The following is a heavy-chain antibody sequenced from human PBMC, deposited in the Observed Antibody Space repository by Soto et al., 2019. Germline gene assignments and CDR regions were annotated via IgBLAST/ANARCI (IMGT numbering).Heavy chain of an antibody. CDR2: IVVGSGNT. J-gene: IGHJ5*02. Sequence: SVKVSCKASGFTFTSSAVRWGRQARGQRLEWIGWIVVGSGNTNYAEKFQERVTITRDMSTSTAYMELSSLRSEDTAVYYCAAQPHDFWSGYYSPFPLTWGQGTLVTVSS. V-gene: IGHV1-58*01. CDR1: GFTFTSSA. CDR3: AAQPHDFWSGYYSPFPLT. D-gene: IGHD3-3*01.